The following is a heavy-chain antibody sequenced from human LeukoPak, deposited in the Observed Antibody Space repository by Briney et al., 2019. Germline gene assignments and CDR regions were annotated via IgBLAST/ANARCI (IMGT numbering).Heavy chain of an antibody. J-gene: IGHJ4*02. V-gene: IGHV3-23*01. CDR2: ISGSGGST. D-gene: IGHD1-26*01. CDR3: AKDLTVGATKEVYYFDY. CDR1: GFTFSSYA. Sequence: TGGSLRLSCAASGFTFSSYAMSWVRQAPGKGLEWVSAISGSGGSTYYADSVKGRFTISRDNSKNTLYLQMNSLRAEDTAVYYCAKDLTVGATKEVYYFDYWGQGTLVTVSS.